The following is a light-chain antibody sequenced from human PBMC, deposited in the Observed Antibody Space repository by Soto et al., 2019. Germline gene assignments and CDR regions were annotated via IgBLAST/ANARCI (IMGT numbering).Light chain of an antibody. J-gene: IGKJ1*01. CDR2: GAS. CDR1: QSVSNN. Sequence: VLTQSPGTLSLSPGPRATHSCSARQSVSNNYLAWYQQKPGQAPRLLIYGASTRATDIPGRFSGGGSGTEFTLTISSLQSEDWAIDVCQQYNTWPRPVAQGTKVDI. V-gene: IGKV3-15*01. CDR3: QQYNTWPRP.